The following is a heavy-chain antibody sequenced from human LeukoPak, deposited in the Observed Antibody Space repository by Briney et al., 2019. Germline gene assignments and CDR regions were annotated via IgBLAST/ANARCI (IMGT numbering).Heavy chain of an antibody. J-gene: IGHJ5*02. CDR2: ISYDGSNK. D-gene: IGHD1-26*01. V-gene: IGHV3-30-3*01. CDR1: GFTFSSYA. CDR3: ARDRVGGMP. Sequence: GGSLRLSCAASGFTFSSYAMHWVRQAPGKGLEWVAVISYDGSNKYYADSVKGRFTISRDNSKNTLYLQMNSLRAEDTAVYYCARDRVGGMPWGQGTLVTVSS.